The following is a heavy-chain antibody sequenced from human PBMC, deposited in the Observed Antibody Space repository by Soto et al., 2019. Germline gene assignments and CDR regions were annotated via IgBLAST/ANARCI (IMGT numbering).Heavy chain of an antibody. CDR3: ARNVGYDFWSGYYANWFDP. CDR1: GGTFSSYA. J-gene: IGHJ5*02. Sequence: GASVKVSCKASGGTFSSYAISWVRQAPGQGLEWMGGIIPIFGTANYAQKFQGRVTIAADESTGTAYMELSSLRSEDTAVYYCARNVGYDFWSGYYANWFDPWGQGTLVTVSS. D-gene: IGHD3-3*01. CDR2: IIPIFGTA. V-gene: IGHV1-69*13.